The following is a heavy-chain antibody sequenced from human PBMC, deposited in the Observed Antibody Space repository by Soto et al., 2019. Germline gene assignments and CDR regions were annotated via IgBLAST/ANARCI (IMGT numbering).Heavy chain of an antibody. J-gene: IGHJ4*02. D-gene: IGHD6-19*01. V-gene: IGHV3-53*04. CDR2: IYTGGST. CDR3: ARVGSSGWSLDY. Sequence: GGSLRLSCAASGFTASNYDMSWVRQAPGKGLEWVSVIYTGGSTYYADSVKGRFTISRHNSKNTVYLQMNSLRAEDTAVYYCARVGSSGWSLDYWGQGTLVTVSS. CDR1: GFTASNYD.